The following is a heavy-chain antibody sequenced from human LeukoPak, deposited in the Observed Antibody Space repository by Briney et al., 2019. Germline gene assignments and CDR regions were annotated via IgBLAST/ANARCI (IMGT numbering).Heavy chain of an antibody. J-gene: IGHJ4*02. D-gene: IGHD3-22*01. CDR3: TRPSYDSSVSGVVY. V-gene: IGHV3-73*01. CDR2: IRSKANSYAT. CDR1: GFIFSGSA. Sequence: PGGSLRLSCATSGFIFSGSAIHWVRQASGKGLEWVGRIRSKANSYATTDVASVRGRFSISRDDSKNTAYLQMNSLKTEDTAVYYCTRPSYDSSVSGVVYWGQGTLVTVSS.